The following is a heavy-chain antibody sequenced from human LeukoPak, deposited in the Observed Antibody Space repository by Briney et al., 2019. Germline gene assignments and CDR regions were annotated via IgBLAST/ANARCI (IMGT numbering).Heavy chain of an antibody. CDR2: IDTDGSNT. D-gene: IGHD5-24*01. CDR3: AKVDDYGDY. J-gene: IGHJ4*02. CDR1: GFTFSSYW. V-gene: IGHV3-74*01. Sequence: GGSLRLSCAASGFTFSSYWIHWVRQAPGKGLVWVSRIDTDGSNTNYADSVKGRFTISRDNAQNTVYLQMNSLRSEDTAVYYCAKVDDYGDYWGQGTLVTVSS.